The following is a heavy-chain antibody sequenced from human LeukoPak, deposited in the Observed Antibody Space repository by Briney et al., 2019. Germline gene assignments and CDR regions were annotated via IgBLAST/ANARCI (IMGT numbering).Heavy chain of an antibody. CDR1: GGSFSGYY. V-gene: IGHV4-34*01. D-gene: IGHD2-2*01. Sequence: SETPSLTCAVYGGSFSGYYWSWIRQPPGKGLEWIGEINHSGSTNYNPSLKSRVTISVDTSKNQFSLKLSSVTAADTAVYYCARTRDCSSTSCALQHWGQGTLVTVSS. CDR2: INHSGST. CDR3: ARTRDCSSTSCALQH. J-gene: IGHJ1*01.